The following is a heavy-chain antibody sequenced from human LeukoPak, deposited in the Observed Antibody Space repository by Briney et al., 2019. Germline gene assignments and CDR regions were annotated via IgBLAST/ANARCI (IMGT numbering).Heavy chain of an antibody. CDR1: GFTFSSYW. J-gene: IGHJ4*02. Sequence: SGGSLRLSCAASGFTFSSYWMHWVRHAPGKGLVWVSRINSDGSSTSYADSVKGRFTISRDNAKNTLYLQMNSLRAEDTAVYYCARVPVLRYFDWFDHYFDYWGQGTLVTVSS. D-gene: IGHD3-9*01. CDR3: ARVPVLRYFDWFDHYFDY. CDR2: INSDGSST. V-gene: IGHV3-74*01.